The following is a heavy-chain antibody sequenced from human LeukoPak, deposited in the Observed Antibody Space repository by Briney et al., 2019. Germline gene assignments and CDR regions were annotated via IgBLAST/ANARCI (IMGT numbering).Heavy chain of an antibody. V-gene: IGHV3-9*01. CDR2: ISWNGGSI. J-gene: IGHJ4*02. D-gene: IGHD3-3*01. CDR3: ARYPAYYDFWSGYYIWYFDY. CDR1: GFTFDDYA. Sequence: GRSLRLSCAASGFTFDDYAMHWVRQPPGKGLEWVSGISWNGGSIGYADSVKGRITISRDNAKNSLYLQMNSLRAEDTAVYYCARYPAYYDFWSGYYIWYFDYWGQGTLVTVSS.